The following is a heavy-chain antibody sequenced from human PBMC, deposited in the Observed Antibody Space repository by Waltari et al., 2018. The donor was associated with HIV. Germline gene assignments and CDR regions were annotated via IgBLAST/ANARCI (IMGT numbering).Heavy chain of an antibody. CDR1: GYSFTSYW. V-gene: IGHV5-51*01. CDR2: IYPGDSDT. Sequence: EVQLVQSGAEVKKPGESLKISCKGSGYSFTSYWIGWVRQMPGKGLEWMGIIYPGDSDTRYSPSFQGQVTISADKSISTAYLQWSSLKASDTAMYYCARPMDSSGYYYPFDYWGQGTLVTVSS. CDR3: ARPMDSSGYYYPFDY. D-gene: IGHD3-22*01. J-gene: IGHJ4*02.